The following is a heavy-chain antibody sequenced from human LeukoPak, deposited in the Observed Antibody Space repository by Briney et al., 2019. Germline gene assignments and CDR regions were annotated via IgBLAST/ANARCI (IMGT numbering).Heavy chain of an antibody. CDR2: INPNSGGT. CDR1: GYTFTGYY. D-gene: IGHD3-10*01. Sequence: GASVKVSCKASGYTFTGYYMHWVRQAPGQGLEWMGWINPNSGGTNYAQKFQGRVTMTRDTSISTAYMELSRLRSGDTAVYYCARLYYYGSGSSAWGQGTLVTVSS. V-gene: IGHV1-2*02. CDR3: ARLYYYGSGSSA. J-gene: IGHJ4*02.